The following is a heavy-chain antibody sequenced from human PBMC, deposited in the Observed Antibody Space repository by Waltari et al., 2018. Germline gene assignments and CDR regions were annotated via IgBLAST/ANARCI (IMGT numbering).Heavy chain of an antibody. CDR3: ARGGLAYYYDSSGPLGAFDI. CDR2: IYYSGST. V-gene: IGHV4-59*01. CDR1: GGSISSYY. D-gene: IGHD3-22*01. J-gene: IGHJ3*02. Sequence: QAQLQESGPGLVKPSETLSLTCTVSGGSISSYYWRWIRQPPGKGLEWIGYIYYSGSTNYNPSLKSRVTISVDTSKNQFSLKLSSVTAADTAVYYCARGGLAYYYDSSGPLGAFDIWGQGTMVTVSS.